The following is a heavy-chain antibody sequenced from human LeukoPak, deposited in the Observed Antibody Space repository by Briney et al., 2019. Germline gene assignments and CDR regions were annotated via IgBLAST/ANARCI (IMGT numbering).Heavy chain of an antibody. J-gene: IGHJ4*02. CDR1: GGSFSGYY. CDR3: ARGVGYDFWSGRNYFDY. Sequence: SETLSLTCAVYGGSFSGYYWSWIRQPPGKGLEWMGEINHSGSTNYNPSLKSRVTISVDTSKNQFSLKLSSVTAADTAVYYCARGVGYDFWSGRNYFDYWGQGTLVTVSS. CDR2: INHSGST. D-gene: IGHD3-3*01. V-gene: IGHV4-34*01.